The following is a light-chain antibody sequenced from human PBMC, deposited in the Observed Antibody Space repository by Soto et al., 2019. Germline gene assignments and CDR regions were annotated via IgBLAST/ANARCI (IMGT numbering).Light chain of an antibody. V-gene: IGKV3-20*01. CDR1: QSVSRY. CDR2: GAS. CDR3: QQYDSSPRT. J-gene: IGKJ1*01. Sequence: VLPHSPATQSLSPGDRATLSSRASQSVSRYLAWYQQKPGQAPRLLISGASSRAADIPDRFSGSGSGTDFTLTINRLEPEDFAVYYCQQYDSSPRTFGQGTKV.